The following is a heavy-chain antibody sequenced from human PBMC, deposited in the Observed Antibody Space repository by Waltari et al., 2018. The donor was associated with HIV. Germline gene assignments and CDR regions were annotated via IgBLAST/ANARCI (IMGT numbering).Heavy chain of an antibody. Sequence: QVQLQQGGEGLLRASETLSLTCSVSGGSLRGYYWTWIRQTPGGRLEWIGDISQGGKPNYNPSLESRVTISGDTSKNQLFLNLTSVTAADTAMYYCTRQTLINVFNYWGQGSLVSVS. D-gene: IGHD3-10*01. CDR3: TRQTLINVFNY. CDR2: ISQGGKP. J-gene: IGHJ4*02. CDR1: GGSLRGYY. V-gene: IGHV4-34*01.